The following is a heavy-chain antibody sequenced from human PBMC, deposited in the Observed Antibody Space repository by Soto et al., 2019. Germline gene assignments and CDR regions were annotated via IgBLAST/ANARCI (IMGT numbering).Heavy chain of an antibody. V-gene: IGHV1-8*01. CDR3: ARVGGYDSYYYGMDV. D-gene: IGHD5-12*01. Sequence: AASVKVSCKASGYTFTSYDINWVRQATGQGLEWMGWMNPNSGNTGYAQKFQGRVTMTRNTSISTAYMELSSLRSEDTAVYYCARVGGYDSYYYGMDVWGQGTTVTVSS. CDR1: GYTFTSYD. CDR2: MNPNSGNT. J-gene: IGHJ6*02.